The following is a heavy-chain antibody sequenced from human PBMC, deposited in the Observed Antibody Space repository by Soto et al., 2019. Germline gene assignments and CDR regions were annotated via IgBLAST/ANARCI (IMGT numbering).Heavy chain of an antibody. CDR3: AALGYCSGGSCHYNWFDP. J-gene: IGHJ5*02. CDR2: ISAYNGNT. D-gene: IGHD2-15*01. Sequence: SVKVSCKASGYTFTNYYIHWVRQAPGQGLEWMGWISAYNGNTNYAQKLQGRVTMTTDTSTSTAYMELRSLRSDDTAVYYCAALGYCSGGSCHYNWFDPWGQGTLVTVSS. V-gene: IGHV1-18*04. CDR1: GYTFTNYY.